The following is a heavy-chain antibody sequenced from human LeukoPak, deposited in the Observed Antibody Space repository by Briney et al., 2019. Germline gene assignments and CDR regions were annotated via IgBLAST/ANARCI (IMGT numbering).Heavy chain of an antibody. D-gene: IGHD3-10*01. J-gene: IGHJ5*02. Sequence: PSETLSLTCTVSGVSISSGGYYWSWIRQHPGKGLEWIAYIYYSGSTYYNPSLKSRVTISVDTSKNQFSLKLSSVTAADTAVYYCASNRLLLWFGEPSPGWFDPWGQGTLVTVSS. CDR3: ASNRLLLWFGEPSPGWFDP. CDR1: GVSISSGGYY. CDR2: IYYSGST. V-gene: IGHV4-31*03.